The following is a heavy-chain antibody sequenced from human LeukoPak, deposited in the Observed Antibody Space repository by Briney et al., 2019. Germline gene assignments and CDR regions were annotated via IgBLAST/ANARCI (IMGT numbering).Heavy chain of an antibody. Sequence: SETLSLTCAVYGGSFSGYYWSWIRQPPGKGLEWIGEINHSGRTNYNPSLKSRVTISVDTSKNQFSLKLSSVTAADTAVYYCARGHRYCSGDSCYPPGNYWGQGTLVIVSS. J-gene: IGHJ4*02. D-gene: IGHD2-15*01. CDR3: ARGHRYCSGDSCYPPGNY. V-gene: IGHV4-34*01. CDR2: INHSGRT. CDR1: GGSFSGYY.